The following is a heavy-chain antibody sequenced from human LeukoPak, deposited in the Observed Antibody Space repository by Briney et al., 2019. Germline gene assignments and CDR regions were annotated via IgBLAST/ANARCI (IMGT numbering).Heavy chain of an antibody. CDR2: INPSGGST. CDR1: GYTFTSYG. Sequence: GASVTVSCKASGYTFTSYGISWVRQAPGQGLEWMGIINPSGGSTSYAQKFQGRVTMTRDTSTSTVYMELSSLRSEDTAVYYCASTATFQASVYYYGMDVWGQGTTVTVSS. J-gene: IGHJ6*02. V-gene: IGHV1-46*01. D-gene: IGHD5-18*01. CDR3: ASTATFQASVYYYGMDV.